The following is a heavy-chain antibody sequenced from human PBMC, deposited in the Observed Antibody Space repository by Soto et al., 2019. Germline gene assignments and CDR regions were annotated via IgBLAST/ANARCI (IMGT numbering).Heavy chain of an antibody. J-gene: IGHJ6*02. D-gene: IGHD3-9*01. Sequence: PSETLSLTCTVPGGSISGYYWIWMRQPPGKGLERIGYIYNSGSTNYNPALKSRVTISVDTSKNQFSLKLSSVTAADTAVYYCARDHYVYDILTGYGYYYGMDVWGQGTTVTVSS. V-gene: IGHV4-4*08. CDR3: ARDHYVYDILTGYGYYYGMDV. CDR2: IYNSGST. CDR1: GGSISGYY.